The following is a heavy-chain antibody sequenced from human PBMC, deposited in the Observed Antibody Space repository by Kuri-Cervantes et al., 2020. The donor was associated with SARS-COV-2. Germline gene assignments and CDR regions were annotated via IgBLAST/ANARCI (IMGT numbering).Heavy chain of an antibody. CDR2: IIPIFGTA. V-gene: IGHV1-69*13. D-gene: IGHD1-26*01. CDR3: ARYLWRYRERDYYYYGMDV. Sequence: SVKVSCKASGYIFTGYYIHWVRQAPGQGLEWMGGIIPIFGTANYAQKFQGRVTITADESTSTAYMELSSLRSEDTAVYYCARYLWRYRERDYYYYGMDVWGQGTTVTVSS. CDR1: GYIFTGYY. J-gene: IGHJ6*02.